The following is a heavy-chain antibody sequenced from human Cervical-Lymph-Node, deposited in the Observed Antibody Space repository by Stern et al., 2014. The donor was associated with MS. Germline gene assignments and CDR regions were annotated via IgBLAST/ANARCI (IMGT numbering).Heavy chain of an antibody. D-gene: IGHD6-6*01. CDR3: ARDLGLTPGSRIPPRPRQPRDGFDF. J-gene: IGHJ4*02. CDR2: INPNSGAT. V-gene: IGHV1-2*06. CDR1: GYTVTGYY. Sequence: VQLVESGAEVKEPGASVKVSCKPFGYTVTGYYLHWVRQAPGQGLEWMGRINPNSGATNYAQKFQGRVTLTRDTSISTAYLELSSLRSDDTAVYYCARDLGLTPGSRIPPRPRQPRDGFDFWGQGTLVTVSS.